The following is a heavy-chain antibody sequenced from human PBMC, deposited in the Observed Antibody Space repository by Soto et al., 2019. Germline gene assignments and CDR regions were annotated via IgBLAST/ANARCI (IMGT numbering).Heavy chain of an antibody. Sequence: GGSLRLSCAASGFTFSSYSMNWVRQAPGKGLEWVSYISSSSSTIYYADSVKGRFTISRDTAKNSLYLQMNSLRDEDTAVYYFGRGESGYCGFEHFDYWGQGTLVTVSS. J-gene: IGHJ4*02. D-gene: IGHD5-12*01. CDR3: GRGESGYCGFEHFDY. CDR2: ISSSSSTI. CDR1: GFTFSSYS. V-gene: IGHV3-48*02.